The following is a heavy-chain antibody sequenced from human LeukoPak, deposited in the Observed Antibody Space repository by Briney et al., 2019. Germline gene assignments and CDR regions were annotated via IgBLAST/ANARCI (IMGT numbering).Heavy chain of an antibody. CDR3: ARDQHYGSGSYSNWFDP. CDR2: IKQDGSDI. V-gene: IGHV3-7*01. J-gene: IGHJ5*02. Sequence: GGSLRLSCAASGFTFSNYWMSWVRQAPGKGLEWVANIKQDGSDIYYVDSVKGRFTISRDNAKNSLYLQMNSLRAEDTAVYYCARDQHYGSGSYSNWFDPWGQGTLVTVSS. D-gene: IGHD3-10*01. CDR1: GFTFSNYW.